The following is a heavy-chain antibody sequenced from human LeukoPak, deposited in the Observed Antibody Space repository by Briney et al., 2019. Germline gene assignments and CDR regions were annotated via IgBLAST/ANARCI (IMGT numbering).Heavy chain of an antibody. CDR2: IKQDGSER. D-gene: IGHD4-17*01. Sequence: GGSLRLSCAASGFTFRTYWKSWARQAPGKGREWVANIKQDGSERYYVDSVKGRFTISRDNAKNSLYLQMNSLRAEDTAVYYCARDPPYGDSSDYWGQGTLVTVSS. V-gene: IGHV3-7*01. CDR1: GFTFRTYW. CDR3: ARDPPYGDSSDY. J-gene: IGHJ4*02.